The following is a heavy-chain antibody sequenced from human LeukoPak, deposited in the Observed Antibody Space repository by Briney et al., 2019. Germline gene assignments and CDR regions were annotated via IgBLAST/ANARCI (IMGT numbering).Heavy chain of an antibody. J-gene: IGHJ4*02. V-gene: IGHV1-18*01. CDR1: GYTFTSYG. CDR3: ARDSISGSYVHYDN. Sequence: ASVKVSCKASGYTFTSYGINWVRQAPGQGLEWMGWIRVYNGNTNYAQKLQGRVTMTTDTSTSTAYMELRSLRSDDTAVYYCARDSISGSYVHYDNWGQGTLVTVSS. D-gene: IGHD1-26*01. CDR2: IRVYNGNT.